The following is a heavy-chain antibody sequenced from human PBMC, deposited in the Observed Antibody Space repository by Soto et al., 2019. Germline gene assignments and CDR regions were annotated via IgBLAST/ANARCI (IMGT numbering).Heavy chain of an antibody. D-gene: IGHD3-22*01. J-gene: IGHJ5*02. Sequence: QVQLQQWGAGLLKPSETLSLTCAVYGGSFSGHYWSWIRQPPGKGLEWIGEINHSGSTNYNPSLKSRVTTSVDTSKNQFSLKLSSVTAADTAVYYCASYYYDSSGYYYGWFDPWGQGTLVTVSS. CDR3: ASYYYDSSGYYYGWFDP. V-gene: IGHV4-34*01. CDR2: INHSGST. CDR1: GGSFSGHY.